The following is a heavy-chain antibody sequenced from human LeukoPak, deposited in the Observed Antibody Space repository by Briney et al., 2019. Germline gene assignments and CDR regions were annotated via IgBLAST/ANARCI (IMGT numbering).Heavy chain of an antibody. D-gene: IGHD3-22*01. V-gene: IGHV4-39*01. CDR1: GGSISSSSYY. CDR3: ASFTMIVGFDY. CDR2: IYYSGST. J-gene: IGHJ4*02. Sequence: SETLSLTCTVSGGSISSSSYYWGWIRQPPGKGLEWIGSIYYSGSTYYNPSLKSRVTISVDTSKNQFSLKLSSVTAADTAVYYCASFTMIVGFDYWGQGTLVTVSS.